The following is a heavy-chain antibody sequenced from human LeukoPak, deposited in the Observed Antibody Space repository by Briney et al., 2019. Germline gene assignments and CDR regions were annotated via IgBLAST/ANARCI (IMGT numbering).Heavy chain of an antibody. V-gene: IGHV3-7*01. Sequence: GGSLRLSCAASGFTFSSYEMNWVRQAPGKGLEWVAHIKGDGRDKYYEASVKGRFTISRDNVKNSLYLQMNSLRVEDTSVYYCARGGAKGSFDYWGQGTLVTVSS. CDR1: GFTFSSYE. CDR2: IKGDGRDK. J-gene: IGHJ4*02. CDR3: ARGGAKGSFDY.